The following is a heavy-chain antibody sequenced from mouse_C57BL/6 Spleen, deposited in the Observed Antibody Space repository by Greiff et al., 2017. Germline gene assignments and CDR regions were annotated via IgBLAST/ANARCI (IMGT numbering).Heavy chain of an antibody. CDR3: ARGYSTYPHRDWYFDV. V-gene: IGHV14-3*01. CDR2: IDPANGNT. J-gene: IGHJ1*03. CDR1: GFNIKNTY. D-gene: IGHD2-5*01. Sequence: EVQLQQSVAELVRPGASVKLSCTASGFNIKNTYMHWVKQRPEQGLEWIGRIDPANGNTTYAPKFQGKATITADTSSNTAYLQLSSLTSEDTAIDYCARGYSTYPHRDWYFDVWGTGTTVTVSS.